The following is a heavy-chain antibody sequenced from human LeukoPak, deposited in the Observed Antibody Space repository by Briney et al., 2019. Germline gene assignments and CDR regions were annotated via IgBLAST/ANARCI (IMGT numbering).Heavy chain of an antibody. CDR3: AKDRITIFGVVTNWFDP. V-gene: IGHV3-23*01. J-gene: IGHJ5*02. D-gene: IGHD3-3*01. CDR1: GFTFSSYA. CDR2: ISGSGGST. Sequence: PGGSLRLSCAASGFTFSSYAMSWVRQAPGKGLEWVSAISGSGGSTYYAGSVKGRFTISRDNSKNTLYLQMNSLRAEDTAVYYCAKDRITIFGVVTNWFDPWGQGTLVTVSS.